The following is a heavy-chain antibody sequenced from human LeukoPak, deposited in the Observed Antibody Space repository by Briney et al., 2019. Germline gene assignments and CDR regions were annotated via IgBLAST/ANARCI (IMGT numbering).Heavy chain of an antibody. CDR3: ARMNYVSSGWGAPFDD. V-gene: IGHV3-53*01. Sequence: GGSLRLSCAASGFTVSNNYMSWVRQAPGKGLEWVSIVYSGGTTYYADSVRGRFTISRDNSKNTLYLQMNSLRAEDTAVYYCARMNYVSSGWGAPFDDWGQGTLVTVSS. CDR1: GFTVSNNY. D-gene: IGHD3-16*01. J-gene: IGHJ4*02. CDR2: VYSGGTT.